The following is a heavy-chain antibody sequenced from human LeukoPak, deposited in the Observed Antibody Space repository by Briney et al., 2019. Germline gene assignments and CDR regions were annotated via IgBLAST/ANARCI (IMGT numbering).Heavy chain of an antibody. CDR1: GGSFSGYY. Sequence: SETLSLTCAVYGGSFSGYYWSWIRQPPGKGLEWIGEINHSGSTNYNPSLKSRVTISVDTSKNQFSLKLSSVTAADTAVYYCTRGRYCSGGSCYDYWGQGTLVTVSS. D-gene: IGHD2-15*01. J-gene: IGHJ4*02. CDR2: INHSGST. V-gene: IGHV4-34*01. CDR3: TRGRYCSGGSCYDY.